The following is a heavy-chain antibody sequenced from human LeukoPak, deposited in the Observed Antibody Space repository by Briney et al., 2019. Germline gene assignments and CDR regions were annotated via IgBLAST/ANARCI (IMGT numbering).Heavy chain of an antibody. J-gene: IGHJ4*02. CDR3: AGLLYGSGYYREFDY. CDR2: IYYSGST. D-gene: IGHD3-3*01. V-gene: IGHV4-59*01. Sequence: SETLSLTCAVYGGSFSSYYWSWIRQPPGKGLEWIGYIYYSGSTNYNPSLKSRVTISVDTSKNQFSLKLSSVTAADTAVYYCAGLLYGSGYYREFDYWGQGTLVTVSS. CDR1: GGSFSSYY.